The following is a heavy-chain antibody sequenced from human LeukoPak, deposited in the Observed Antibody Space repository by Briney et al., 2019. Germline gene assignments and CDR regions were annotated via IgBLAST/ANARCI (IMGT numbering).Heavy chain of an antibody. CDR2: IYHGGST. J-gene: IGHJ6*03. CDR3: ARVGGVGYYYYMDV. V-gene: IGHV4-38-2*01. CDR1: GYSISSGYY. D-gene: IGHD3-16*01. Sequence: SETLSLTCAVSGYSISSGYYWGWIRQPPGKGLEWIGSIYHGGSTYYNPSLKSRVTISVDTSKNQFSLKLSSVTAADTAVYYCARVGGVGYYYYMDVWGKGTTVTVSS.